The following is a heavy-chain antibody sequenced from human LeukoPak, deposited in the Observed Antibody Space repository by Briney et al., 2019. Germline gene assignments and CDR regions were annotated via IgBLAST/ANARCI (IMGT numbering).Heavy chain of an antibody. CDR1: GYTFTGYY. V-gene: IGHV1-2*02. CDR3: ARSSSWQYFDY. D-gene: IGHD6-13*01. J-gene: IGHJ4*02. Sequence: ASVKVSCKAFGYTFTGYYMHWVRQAPGQGLEWMGWINPNSGGTNYAQKFQGRVTMTRDTSISTAYMELTRLRSDDTAVYYCARSSSWQYFDYWGQGTLVTVSS. CDR2: INPNSGGT.